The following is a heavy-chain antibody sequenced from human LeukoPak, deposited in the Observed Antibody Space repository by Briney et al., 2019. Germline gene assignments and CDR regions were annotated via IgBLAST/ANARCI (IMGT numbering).Heavy chain of an antibody. CDR3: ARHRWTAAPGGWCDP. Sequence: SETLSLTCTVSGGSISSYYWSWIRQPAGKGLECIGRIYTSGSTNYNPSLKSRVTISVDKSKNQFSLKLSSVTAADTPVYYCARHRWTAAPGGWCDPWGQGTLVTVSS. D-gene: IGHD6-13*01. V-gene: IGHV4-4*07. CDR2: IYTSGST. J-gene: IGHJ5*02. CDR1: GGSISSYY.